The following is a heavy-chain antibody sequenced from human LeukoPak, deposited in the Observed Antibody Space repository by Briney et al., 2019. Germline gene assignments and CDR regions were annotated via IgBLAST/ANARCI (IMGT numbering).Heavy chain of an antibody. V-gene: IGHV3-11*04. Sequence: GGSLRLSCAASGFTFSDYYMSWIRQAPGEGLECISYINTSGGTIYYADSVKGRFTISRDNANNSLYLQMNNVRAEDTAVYYCAKESQWLVGYWGQGTLVTVSS. CDR3: AKESQWLVGY. CDR1: GFTFSDYY. J-gene: IGHJ4*02. D-gene: IGHD6-19*01. CDR2: INTSGGTI.